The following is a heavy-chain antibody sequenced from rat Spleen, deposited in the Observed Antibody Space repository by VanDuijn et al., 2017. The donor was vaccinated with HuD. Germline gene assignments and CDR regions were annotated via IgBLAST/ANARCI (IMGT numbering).Heavy chain of an antibody. CDR2: IWRNGNT. D-gene: IGHD1-11*01. J-gene: IGHJ2*01. CDR3: TRGGDGGYDY. V-gene: IGHV2-52*01. CDR1: GFSLISNS. Sequence: QVQLKESGPGLVQPSQTLSLTCTVSGFSLISNSVHWIRQPPGKGLEWMGIIWRNGNTDYNSALKSRLSINRDTSKSQVFLKMNSLQTDDTAIYYCTRGGDGGYDYWGQGVMVTVSS.